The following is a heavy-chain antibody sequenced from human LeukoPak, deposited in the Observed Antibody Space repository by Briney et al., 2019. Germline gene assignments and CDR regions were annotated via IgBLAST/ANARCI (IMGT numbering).Heavy chain of an antibody. J-gene: IGHJ4*02. D-gene: IGHD2-2*01. CDR1: GFTFSNHG. V-gene: IGHV3-74*03. CDR3: ARDWYHAIDY. CDR2: ITSDGTTT. Sequence: GGTLRLSCTASGFTFSNHGMDWVRQAPGQGLVWVARITSDGTTTSYAESVKGRFTISRDNAKNTLYLQMNSLRADDTAVYYCARDWYHAIDYWGQGTLVTVSS.